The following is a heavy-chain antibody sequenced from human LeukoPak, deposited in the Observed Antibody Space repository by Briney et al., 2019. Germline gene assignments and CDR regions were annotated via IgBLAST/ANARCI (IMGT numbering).Heavy chain of an antibody. D-gene: IGHD5-18*01. V-gene: IGHV3-43*01. CDR1: GFTFDDYT. J-gene: IGHJ3*02. CDR2: VTWDGGTT. Sequence: GGSLRLSCAASGFTFDDYTMNWARQTPGEGLEWVSLVTWDGGTTYYSDSVKGRFTISRDNGKNSLYLQMNSLRTEDTALYYCAKSIAMVTWGAFDIWGQGTMVTVSS. CDR3: AKSIAMVTWGAFDI.